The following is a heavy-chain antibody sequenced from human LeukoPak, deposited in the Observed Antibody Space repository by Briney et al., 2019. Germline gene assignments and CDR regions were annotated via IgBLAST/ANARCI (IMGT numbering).Heavy chain of an antibody. CDR3: VRDKYDRRNYAYFDS. CDR2: ITHSSDRT. V-gene: IGHV3-23*01. D-gene: IGHD3-22*01. J-gene: IGHJ4*01. CDR1: GFTFSIYA. Sequence: GGSLTLFCALCGFTFSIYAMRWARHAPGEGVGGVSYITHSSDRTYYADSVKGRFTISRDNAKNSLHLQMDSLTAEDTAVYYCVRDKYDRRNYAYFDSWGHGTLVTVSS.